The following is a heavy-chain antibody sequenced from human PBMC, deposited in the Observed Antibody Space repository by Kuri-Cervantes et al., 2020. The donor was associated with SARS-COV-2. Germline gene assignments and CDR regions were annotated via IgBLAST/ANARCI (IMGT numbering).Heavy chain of an antibody. Sequence: SVKVSCKASGGSFSNNAISWVRQAPGQGLEWMGGIIPVFGTGHYAQKFQGRVTITADESTSTAYMELRSLRSDDTAVYYCARGLQGDYWGQGTLVTVSS. D-gene: IGHD4-11*01. J-gene: IGHJ4*02. CDR2: IIPVFGTG. CDR1: GGSFSNNA. CDR3: ARGLQGDY. V-gene: IGHV1-69*13.